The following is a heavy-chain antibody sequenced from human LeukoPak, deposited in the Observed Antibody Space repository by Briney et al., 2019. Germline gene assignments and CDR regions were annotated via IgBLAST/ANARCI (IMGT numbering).Heavy chain of an antibody. D-gene: IGHD5-12*01. CDR3: ARGAPTTRIGAGRFDY. Sequence: ASVKDSCKAFGYSLTYYYVHWVRQAPGQGLEWMGEINPSGGSTSYAQKFQGRITVTRDTYTNTVYMDLSSLRSEDTATYYCARGAPTTRIGAGRFDYWGQGSLLTVAS. J-gene: IGHJ4*02. V-gene: IGHV1-46*01. CDR2: INPSGGST. CDR1: GYSLTYYY.